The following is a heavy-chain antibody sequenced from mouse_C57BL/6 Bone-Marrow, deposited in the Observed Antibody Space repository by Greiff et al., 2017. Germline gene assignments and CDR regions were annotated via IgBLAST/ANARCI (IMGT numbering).Heavy chain of an antibody. CDR2: IDPENGDT. CDR1: GFNIKDDY. D-gene: IGHD1-1*01. V-gene: IGHV14-4*01. J-gene: IGHJ2*01. Sequence: VQLQQSGAELVRPGASVKLSCTASGFNIKDDYMHWVKQRPEQGLEWIGWIDPENGDTEYASKFQGKATITADTSSNTAYLQLSSLTSEDTAVYYCTPYYYGSSYGDWGQGTTLTVSS. CDR3: TPYYYGSSYGD.